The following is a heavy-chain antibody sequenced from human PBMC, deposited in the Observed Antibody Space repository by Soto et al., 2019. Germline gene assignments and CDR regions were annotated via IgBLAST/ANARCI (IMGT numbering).Heavy chain of an antibody. CDR2: ISHTGTT. J-gene: IGHJ6*02. V-gene: IGHV4-38-2*02. CDR3: ARVTMVIRDSDHFGVDV. Sequence: SETLSLTCLVSGFPISSPYSWGWIRQPPGKGLEWIGSISHTGTTSYSPSLTSRVSISVDTSKDQVSLKLTSVTAADTAVYFCARVTMVIRDSDHFGVDVWGHGTTVTVSS. CDR1: GFPISSPYS. D-gene: IGHD4-17*01.